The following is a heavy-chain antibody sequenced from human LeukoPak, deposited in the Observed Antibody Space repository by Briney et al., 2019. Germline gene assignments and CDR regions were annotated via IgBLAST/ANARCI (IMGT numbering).Heavy chain of an antibody. D-gene: IGHD2-15*01. CDR1: GGSISSSSYY. CDR2: IYYSGST. V-gene: IGHV4-39*01. J-gene: IGHJ3*02. Sequence: SETLSLTCTVSGGSISSSSYYWGWIRQPPGKGLEWIGSIYYSGSTYYNPSLKSRVTIYVLTYKNQFSLKLSSVTAADTAVYYCARGGTHQNIVVVVAATDDAFDIWGQGTKVTVSS. CDR3: ARGGTHQNIVVVVAATDDAFDI.